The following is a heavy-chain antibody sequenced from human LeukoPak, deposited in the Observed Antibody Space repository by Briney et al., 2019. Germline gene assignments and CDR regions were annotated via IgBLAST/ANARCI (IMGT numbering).Heavy chain of an antibody. Sequence: ASVKVSCKVSGYRLSELLFHWVRQAPGKGLQWMVSFDPGDGETLYAQNFQGRVTLTEDTSTDTLYMEVASLTFEDTAVYYCATWGVVVTAGYDYWGQGTLVTVSS. CDR1: GYRLSELL. V-gene: IGHV1-24*01. CDR3: ATWGVVVTAGYDY. D-gene: IGHD2-21*02. J-gene: IGHJ4*02. CDR2: FDPGDGET.